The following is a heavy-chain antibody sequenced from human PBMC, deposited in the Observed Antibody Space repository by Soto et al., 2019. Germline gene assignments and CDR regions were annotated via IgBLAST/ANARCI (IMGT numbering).Heavy chain of an antibody. CDR1: GGSFSGYY. D-gene: IGHD6-13*01. CDR2: INHSGST. CDR3: ARAVAAAGHYYYCYYMDV. Sequence: SETLSLTCAVYGGSFSGYYWSWIRRPPGKGLEWIGEINHSGSTNYNPSLKSRVTISVDTSKNQFSLKLSSVTAADTAVYYCARAVAAAGHYYYCYYMDVWGKGTTVIVYS. V-gene: IGHV4-34*01. J-gene: IGHJ6*03.